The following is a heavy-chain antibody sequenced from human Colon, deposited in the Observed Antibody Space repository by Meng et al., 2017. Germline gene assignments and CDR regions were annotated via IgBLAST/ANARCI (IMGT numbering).Heavy chain of an antibody. CDR2: IYYSGST. CDR3: ARNYGP. J-gene: IGHJ5*02. Sequence: QVQLQDSGPGLGVPSETLYLTCTVSVGSVSSGSYYWSWIRQPPGKGLEWIGYIYYSGSTNYNPSLKSRVTISVDTSKNQFSLKLSSVTAADTAVYYCARNYGPWGQGTLVTVSS. D-gene: IGHD4-17*01. V-gene: IGHV4-61*01. CDR1: VGSVSSGSYY.